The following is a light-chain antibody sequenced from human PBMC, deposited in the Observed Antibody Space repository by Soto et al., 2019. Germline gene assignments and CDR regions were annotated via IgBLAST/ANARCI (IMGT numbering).Light chain of an antibody. CDR3: SSYTTRTTLSV. J-gene: IGLJ1*01. V-gene: IGLV2-14*01. Sequence: QSALTQAACVSGSPGQSITISWTGTSGDVGSYNYVSWYQLHPGKAPKLMIYEVSNRPSGVSNRFSGSKSGDTASLTISGLQAEDEADYYCSSYTTRTTLSVFATGPKANVL. CDR2: EVS. CDR1: SGDVGSYNY.